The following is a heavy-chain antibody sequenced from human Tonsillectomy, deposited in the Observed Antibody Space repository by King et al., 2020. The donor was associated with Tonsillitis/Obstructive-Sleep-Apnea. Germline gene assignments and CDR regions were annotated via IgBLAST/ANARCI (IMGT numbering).Heavy chain of an antibody. D-gene: IGHD3-10*01. V-gene: IGHV4-31*03. J-gene: IGHJ4*02. CDR1: GGSISSGTYY. CDR3: ARDSRGLRLHYFDS. Sequence: QLQESGPGLVKPSQTLSLTCTVSGGSISSGTYYWSWIRQHPGKGLEWIGYIYNGGTTHYNPSLKSRVSISIDTSKNQFSLNLRSVTAADTAVYYCARDSRGLRLHYFDSWGQGTLVTVSS. CDR2: IYNGGTT.